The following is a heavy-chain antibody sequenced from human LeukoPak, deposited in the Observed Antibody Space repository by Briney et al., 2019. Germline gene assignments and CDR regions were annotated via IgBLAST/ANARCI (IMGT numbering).Heavy chain of an antibody. CDR2: IYYSGST. Sequence: SETLSLTCTVSGGSISSSNHYWGWIRQPPGKGLEWIGTIYYSGSTYYNPSLKSRVTISVDTSKNQFSRKLSSVTAADTAVYYCARASFYGSGTYYQRVDYWGQGTLVTVSS. CDR3: ARASFYGSGTYYQRVDY. CDR1: GGSISSSNHY. J-gene: IGHJ4*02. V-gene: IGHV4-39*07. D-gene: IGHD3-10*01.